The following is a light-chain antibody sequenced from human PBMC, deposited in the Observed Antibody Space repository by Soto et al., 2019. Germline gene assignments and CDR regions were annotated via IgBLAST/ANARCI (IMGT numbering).Light chain of an antibody. V-gene: IGKV1-39*01. CDR2: AAS. J-gene: IGKJ1*01. CDR1: QSISSY. CDR3: QQSYSTPWT. Sequence: DIQMSQSPSSLSAATGDGVSITCRASQSISSYLNWYQQKPGKAPKLLIYAASSLQSGVPSRFSGSGSGTDFTLTISSLQPEDFATYYCQQSYSTPWTLGQGTKVDI.